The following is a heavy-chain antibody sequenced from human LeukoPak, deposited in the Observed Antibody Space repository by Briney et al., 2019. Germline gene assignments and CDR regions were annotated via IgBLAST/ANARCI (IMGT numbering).Heavy chain of an antibody. CDR2: IIPIFGTA. Sequence: ASVKVSCKASGGTFSSYAISWVRQAPGQGLEWMGGIIPIFGTANYAQKFQGRVTITADESTSTAYMGLSSLRSEDTAVYYCARAGGYCSSTSCYGLSDYYYYGMDVWGQGTTVTVSS. J-gene: IGHJ6*02. V-gene: IGHV1-69*13. D-gene: IGHD2-2*01. CDR1: GGTFSSYA. CDR3: ARAGGYCSSTSCYGLSDYYYYGMDV.